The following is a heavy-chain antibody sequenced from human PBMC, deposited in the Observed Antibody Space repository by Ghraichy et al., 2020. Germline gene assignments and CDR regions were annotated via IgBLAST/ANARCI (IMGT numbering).Heavy chain of an antibody. CDR1: GGTFSSYT. V-gene: IGHV1-69*13. CDR3: ARGGEGYSSSSYFDY. J-gene: IGHJ4*02. D-gene: IGHD6-6*01. CDR2: IIPIFGTT. Sequence: SVKVSCKASGGTFSSYTITWVRQAPGQGLEWMGGIIPIFGTTNYAEKFQGRVTITADESTSTAYMELTSLISEDTAVYYCARGGEGYSSSSYFDYWGQGTLVTVSS.